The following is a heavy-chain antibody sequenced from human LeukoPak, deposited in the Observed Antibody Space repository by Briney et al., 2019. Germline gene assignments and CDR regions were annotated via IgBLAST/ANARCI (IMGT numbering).Heavy chain of an antibody. D-gene: IGHD3-3*01. J-gene: IGHJ6*03. CDR2: ISYDGSNK. CDR1: GFTFSSYA. V-gene: IGHV3-30-3*01. CDR3: AKDSGPINDFWSGFGGYMDV. Sequence: GGSLRLSCAASGFTFSSYAMHWVRQAPGKGLGWVAVISYDGSNKYYADSVKGRFTISRDNSKNTLYLQMNSLRAEDTAVYYCAKDSGPINDFWSGFGGYMDVWGKGTTVTVSS.